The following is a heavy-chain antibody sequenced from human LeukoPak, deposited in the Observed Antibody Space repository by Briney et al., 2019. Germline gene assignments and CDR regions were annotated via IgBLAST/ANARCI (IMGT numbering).Heavy chain of an antibody. CDR1: GGSVSSGSYY. V-gene: IGHV4-61*01. J-gene: IGHJ4*02. CDR3: ARLFHPALSGNYPFDY. D-gene: IGHD1-26*01. CDR2: IYYSGST. Sequence: PSETLSLTCTVSGGSVSSGSYYWSWIRQPPGKGLEWIGYIYYSGSTNYNPSLKSRVTISVDTSKNQFSLKLSSVTAADTAVYYCARLFHPALSGNYPFDYWGQGTLVTVSS.